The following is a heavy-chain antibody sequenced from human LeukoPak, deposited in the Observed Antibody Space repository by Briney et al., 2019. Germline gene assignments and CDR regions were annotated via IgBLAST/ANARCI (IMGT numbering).Heavy chain of an antibody. CDR1: GFTFSSYG. CDR2: ISYDGSNK. D-gene: IGHD4-17*01. J-gene: IGHJ4*02. Sequence: GGSLRLSCAASGFTFSSYGMHWVRQAPGKGLEWVAVISYDGSNKYYADSVKGRFTISRDNSKNTLYLQMNSLRAEDTAVYYCARDSLRSIDYWGQGTLVTVSS. V-gene: IGHV3-30*03. CDR3: ARDSLRSIDY.